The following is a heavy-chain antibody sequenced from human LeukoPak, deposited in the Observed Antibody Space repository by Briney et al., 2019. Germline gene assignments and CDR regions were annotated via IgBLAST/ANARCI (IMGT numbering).Heavy chain of an antibody. CDR2: LYTSGST. CDR3: ARVIYASSGSYYYYYMDV. J-gene: IGHJ6*03. CDR1: GGSISSYY. D-gene: IGHD3-22*01. V-gene: IGHV4-4*07. Sequence: PSETLSLTCTVSGGSISSYYWSWIRQPAGKGLEWIGRLYTSGSTNYNPSLKSRVTMSVDTSKNQFSLKVSSVTAADTAVYYCARVIYASSGSYYYYYMDVWGKGTTVTVSS.